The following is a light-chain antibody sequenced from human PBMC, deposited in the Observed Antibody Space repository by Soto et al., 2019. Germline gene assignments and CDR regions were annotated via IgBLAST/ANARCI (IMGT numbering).Light chain of an antibody. V-gene: IGKV3-20*01. CDR2: GSS. J-gene: IGKJ3*01. CDR3: QQYGSSPRT. CDR1: QSVGSTY. Sequence: EIVLTQSPGTLSLSPGERATLSCRASQSVGSTYLAWYQQKPGQAPRLLIYGSSTRATGIPGRFSGSGSGTDFHLTISRLEPDDFAMYYCQQYGSSPRTFGPGTRVDIK.